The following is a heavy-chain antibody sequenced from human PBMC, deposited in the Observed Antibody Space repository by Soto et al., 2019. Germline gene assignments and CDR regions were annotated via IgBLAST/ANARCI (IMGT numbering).Heavy chain of an antibody. CDR2: IRSKAYGGTT. J-gene: IGHJ6*02. Sequence: PGGSLRLSCTASGFTFGDYAMSWFRQAPGKGLEWVGFIRSKAYGGTTEYAASVKGRFTISRDDSKSIAYLQMNSLKTEDTAVYYCTSRGATYYVILTGYYVDYYYYGMDVWGQGTTVTV. D-gene: IGHD3-9*01. CDR3: TSRGATYYVILTGYYVDYYYYGMDV. V-gene: IGHV3-49*03. CDR1: GFTFGDYA.